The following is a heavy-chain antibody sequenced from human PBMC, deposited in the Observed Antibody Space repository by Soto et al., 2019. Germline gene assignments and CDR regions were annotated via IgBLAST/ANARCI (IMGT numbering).Heavy chain of an antibody. J-gene: IGHJ4*02. D-gene: IGHD3-3*01. CDR3: ARGGRGGVVINHY. CDR2: IWYDGSNK. Sequence: GGSLRLSCAASGFTFSSYGMHWVRQAPGKGLEWVAVIWYDGSNKYYADSVKGRFTISRDNSKNTLYLQMNSLRAEDTAVYYCARGGRGGVVINHYWGQGTLVTVSS. CDR1: GFTFSSYG. V-gene: IGHV3-33*01.